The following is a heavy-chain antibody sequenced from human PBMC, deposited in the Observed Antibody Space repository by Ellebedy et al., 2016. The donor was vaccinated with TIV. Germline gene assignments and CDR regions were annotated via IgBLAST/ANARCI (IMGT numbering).Heavy chain of an antibody. CDR2: ISYDGNNK. CDR1: GFTFSSYG. CDR3: AKPSDPNPGYSASWATYFDY. Sequence: GESLKISXAASGFTFSSYGMHWVRQAPGKGLEWVAAISYDGNNKFYSDSVRGRFTISRDNSQNTVFVQMNSLRVEDTAVYYCAKPSDPNPGYSASWATYFDYWGQGTLVTVSS. J-gene: IGHJ4*02. V-gene: IGHV3-30*18. D-gene: IGHD6-13*01.